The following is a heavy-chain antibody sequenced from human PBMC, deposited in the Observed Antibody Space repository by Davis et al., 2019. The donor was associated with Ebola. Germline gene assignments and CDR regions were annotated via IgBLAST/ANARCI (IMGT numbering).Heavy chain of an antibody. CDR1: GFTFSNYA. CDR2: VSSDESIK. D-gene: IGHD3-22*01. CDR3: ARERYLDKSGYYYGYFNQ. Sequence: GESLKISCSASGFTFSNYAMNWVRQAPGKGLEWVAIVSSDESIKYYAGSVKGRFTISRDNSKNTLYLEMNSLRAGDTAVYFCARERYLDKSGYYYGYFNQWGQGTLVTVSS. V-gene: IGHV3-30-3*01. J-gene: IGHJ1*01.